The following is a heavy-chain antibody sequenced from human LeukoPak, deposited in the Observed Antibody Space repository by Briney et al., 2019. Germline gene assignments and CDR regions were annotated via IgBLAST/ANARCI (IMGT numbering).Heavy chain of an antibody. D-gene: IGHD3/OR15-3a*01. Sequence: SETLSLTCTVSGVSISSSNSYWGWIRQPPGKGLEWIGSIYYSGNTYYNASLQSQVSISIDTSKNQFSLRLTSVTAADTAVYYCARQTGSGLFILPGGQGTLVTVSS. CDR3: ARQTGSGLFILP. CDR2: IYYSGNT. CDR1: GVSISSSNSY. V-gene: IGHV4-39*01. J-gene: IGHJ4*02.